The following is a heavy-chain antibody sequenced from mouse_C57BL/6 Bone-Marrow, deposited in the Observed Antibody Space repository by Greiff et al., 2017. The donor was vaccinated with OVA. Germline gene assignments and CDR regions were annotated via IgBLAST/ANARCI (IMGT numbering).Heavy chain of an antibody. CDR2: IDPENGDT. V-gene: IGHV14-4*01. D-gene: IGHD1-1*01. J-gene: IGHJ4*01. CDR1: GFNIKDDY. Sequence: VQLQQSGAELVRPGASVKLSCTASGFNIKDDYMHWVKQRPEQGLEWIGWIDPENGDTEYASKFQGKATITADTSSNTAYLQLSSLTSEDTAVYYCTAFITTVVAPYYYAMDYWGQGTSVTVSS. CDR3: TAFITTVVAPYYYAMDY.